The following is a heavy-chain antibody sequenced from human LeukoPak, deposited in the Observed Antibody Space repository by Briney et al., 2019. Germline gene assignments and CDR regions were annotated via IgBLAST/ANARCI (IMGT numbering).Heavy chain of an antibody. D-gene: IGHD3-10*01. CDR1: GYTFTSSA. V-gene: IGHV1-3*01. CDR3: ASHPTDYYGSGSYRYGMDV. Sequence: ASVKVSCKASGYTFTSSAMHWVRQAPGQRLEWMGWINVGNGNTKYSQKFQGRVTITRDKSTSTAYMELSSLRSEDTAVYYCASHPTDYYGSGSYRYGMDVWGQGTTVTVSS. J-gene: IGHJ6*02. CDR2: INVGNGNT.